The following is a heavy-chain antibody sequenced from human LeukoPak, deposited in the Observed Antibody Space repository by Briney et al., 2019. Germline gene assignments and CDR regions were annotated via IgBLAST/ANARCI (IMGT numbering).Heavy chain of an antibody. CDR3: AKDNTKSPITMIVVVIGFDY. D-gene: IGHD3-22*01. CDR2: ISGSGGST. CDR1: GFTFSSYA. J-gene: IGHJ4*02. V-gene: IGHV3-23*01. Sequence: GGSLRLSCAASGFTFSSYAMSWVRQAPGKGLEWVSAISGSGGSTYYADSVKGRFTISRDNSKNPLYLQMNSLRAEDTAVYYCAKDNTKSPITMIVVVIGFDYWGQGTLVTVSS.